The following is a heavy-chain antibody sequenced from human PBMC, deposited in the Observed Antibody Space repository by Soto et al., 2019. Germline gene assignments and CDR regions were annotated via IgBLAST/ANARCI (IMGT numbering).Heavy chain of an antibody. J-gene: IGHJ6*02. Sequence: EVQLVESGGGLVQPGGSLRLSCEASGFTFRNYDMHWVRQGTGKGLEWVSGISAAGDPDYADSVEGRFTISRENAQTSFFLQMNSPRGGETAVYYCARPDRESYGLDVWGQGTTVIVSS. CDR2: ISAAGDP. CDR1: GFTFRNYD. CDR3: ARPDRESYGLDV. V-gene: IGHV3-13*05.